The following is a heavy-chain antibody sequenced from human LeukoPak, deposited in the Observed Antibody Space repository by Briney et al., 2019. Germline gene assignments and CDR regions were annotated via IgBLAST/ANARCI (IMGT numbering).Heavy chain of an antibody. CDR3: ARKLLHYDRDGPSFDY. Sequence: PGGSLRLSCAASGFTFSSYAMSWVRQPPGKGLEWVSAISGSSGTIYYADSVKGRFTISRDNSKYTSYLQLNSLRAEDTAVYYCARKLLHYDRDGPSFDYWGQGTLVTVSS. V-gene: IGHV3-23*01. CDR2: ISGSSGTI. CDR1: GFTFSSYA. J-gene: IGHJ4*02. D-gene: IGHD3-22*01.